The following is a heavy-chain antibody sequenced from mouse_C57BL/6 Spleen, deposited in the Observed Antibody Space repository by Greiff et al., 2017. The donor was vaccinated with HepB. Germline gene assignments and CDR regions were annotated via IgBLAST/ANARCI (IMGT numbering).Heavy chain of an antibody. V-gene: IGHV1-26*01. Sequence: EVQLQQSGPELVKPGASVKISCKASGYTFTDYYMNWVKQSHGKSLEWIGDINPNNGGTSYNQKFKGKATLTVDKSSSTADMELRSLTSEDSAVYYCARGGQLSWWGQRTLVTVSA. CDR3: ARGGQLSW. CDR2: INPNNGGT. J-gene: IGHJ3*02. CDR1: GYTFTDYY. D-gene: IGHD3-2*02.